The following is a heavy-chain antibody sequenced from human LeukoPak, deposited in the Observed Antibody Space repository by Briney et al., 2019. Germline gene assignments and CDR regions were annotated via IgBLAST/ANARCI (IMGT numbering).Heavy chain of an antibody. D-gene: IGHD6-13*01. CDR2: IWHSGHT. CDR3: ARARVSMATAGSYFDY. J-gene: IGHJ4*02. CDR1: GGSISSGDYS. V-gene: IGHV4-30-2*01. Sequence: PSQTLSLTCAVSGGSISSGDYSWSWIRQPPGSGLEWIGYIWHSGHTNYNPSLRSRVTISVARSNNQFSLRLSSVTAADTAVYYCARARVSMATAGSYFDYWDQGTLVTVSS.